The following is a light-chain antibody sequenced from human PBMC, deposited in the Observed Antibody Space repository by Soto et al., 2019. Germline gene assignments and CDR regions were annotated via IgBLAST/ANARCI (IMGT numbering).Light chain of an antibody. Sequence: PGDRATLSCRASQSLASAYLAWYQQKPGQAPRLLIYGASTRATGIPDRFSGSGSGTDFTLTISRLEPEDFAVYYCQRYGITLWTFGQGTKVEIK. CDR2: GAS. J-gene: IGKJ1*01. CDR1: QSLASAY. V-gene: IGKV3-20*01. CDR3: QRYGITLWT.